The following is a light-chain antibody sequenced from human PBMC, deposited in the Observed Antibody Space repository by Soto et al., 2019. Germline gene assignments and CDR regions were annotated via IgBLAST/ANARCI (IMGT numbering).Light chain of an antibody. CDR3: AAWDDSLNGPV. CDR1: SSNIGSNT. Sequence: QSALTQPPSASGTPGQRVTISCSGSSSNIGSNTVNWYQQLPGTAPKLLIYSNNQRPSGVPDRFSGSKSGTSASLAISGLQSKDEADYYCAAWDDSLNGPVFGTGTKVTVL. V-gene: IGLV1-44*01. CDR2: SNN. J-gene: IGLJ1*01.